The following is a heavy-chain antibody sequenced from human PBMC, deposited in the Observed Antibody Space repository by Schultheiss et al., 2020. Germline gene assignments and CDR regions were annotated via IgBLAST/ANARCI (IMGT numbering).Heavy chain of an antibody. CDR3: ARSVGGMDV. CDR1: GGSISSSGDS. CDR2: ISSSGST. J-gene: IGHJ6*02. V-gene: IGHV4-61*09. Sequence: SETLSLTCTVSGGSISSSGDSWSWIRQPAGKGLEWIGHISSSGSTNFNPSLKSRVAISVDTSKNQFSLKVSSVTAADTAVYYCARSVGGMDVWGQGTTVTVSS. D-gene: IGHD3-10*01.